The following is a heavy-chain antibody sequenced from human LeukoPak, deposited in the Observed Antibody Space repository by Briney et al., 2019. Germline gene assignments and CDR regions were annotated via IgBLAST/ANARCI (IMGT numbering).Heavy chain of an antibody. V-gene: IGHV1-8*03. CDR2: MNPNSGNT. Sequence: ASVKVSCKASGYTFTSYDINWVRQATGQGLEWMGWMNPNSGNTGYAQKFQGRVTITRNISISTAYMELSSLRSEDTAVYYCARGVLRYFDWQIIRARNYYYMDVWGKGTTVTVSS. D-gene: IGHD3-9*01. J-gene: IGHJ6*03. CDR3: ARGVLRYFDWQIIRARNYYYMDV. CDR1: GYTFTSYD.